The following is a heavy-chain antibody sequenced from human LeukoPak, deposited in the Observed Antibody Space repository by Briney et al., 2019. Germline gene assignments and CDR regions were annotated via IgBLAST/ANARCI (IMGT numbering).Heavy chain of an antibody. CDR3: AKDYEAYCGGDCYCFFDC. D-gene: IGHD2-21*02. Sequence: GGSLRLSCAASGFTFNSYGMHWVRQAPGKGLEWVAVISYDGSNKYYADSVKGRFTISRDNSKNTVNLQMNSLRAEDTAVYYCAKDYEAYCGGDCYCFFDCWGQGTLVTV. CDR1: GFTFNSYG. CDR2: ISYDGSNK. J-gene: IGHJ4*02. V-gene: IGHV3-30*18.